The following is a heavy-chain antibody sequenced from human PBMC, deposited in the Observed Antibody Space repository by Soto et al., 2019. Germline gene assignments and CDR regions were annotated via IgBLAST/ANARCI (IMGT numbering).Heavy chain of an antibody. V-gene: IGHV3-23*01. J-gene: IGHJ4*02. D-gene: IGHD2-8*01. CDR3: AMARDLFDY. CDR1: GFTFSIYS. Sequence: GGSXRLSCAASGFTFSIYSMIWVRQAPGKGLEWVSAISGSGGSTYYADSVKGRFTISRDNSKNTLYLQMNSLRAEDTAVYYCAMARDLFDYWGQGTLVTVSS. CDR2: ISGSGGST.